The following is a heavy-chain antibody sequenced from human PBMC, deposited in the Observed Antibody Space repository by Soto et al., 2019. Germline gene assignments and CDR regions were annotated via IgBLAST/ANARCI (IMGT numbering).Heavy chain of an antibody. CDR1: GGTFSSYA. CDR2: IIPIFGTA. Sequence: QVQLVQSGAEVKKPGSSVKVSCKASGGTFSSYAISWVRQAPGQGLEWMGGIIPIFGTANYAQKFQGRVTITADESTSTAYMELSSLRSEDTAVYWWGGGGGGARSGGWDEWGQGTLVTVSS. J-gene: IGHJ4*02. CDR3: GGGGGGARSGGWDE. D-gene: IGHD1-26*01. V-gene: IGHV1-69*01.